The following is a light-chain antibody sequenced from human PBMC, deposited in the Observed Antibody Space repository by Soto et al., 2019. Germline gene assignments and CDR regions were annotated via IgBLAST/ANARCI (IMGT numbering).Light chain of an antibody. J-gene: IGLJ2*01. CDR2: EVS. V-gene: IGLV2-18*02. CDR1: SSDVGSYNR. CDR3: SSYTSSIYVV. Sequence: QSVLTQPPSVSGSPGQSVTISCTGTSSDVGSYNRVSWYQQPPGTAPKLMIYEVSNRPSGVPDRFSGSKSGNTASLTISGLQAEDEADYYCSSYTSSIYVVFGGGTKLTVL.